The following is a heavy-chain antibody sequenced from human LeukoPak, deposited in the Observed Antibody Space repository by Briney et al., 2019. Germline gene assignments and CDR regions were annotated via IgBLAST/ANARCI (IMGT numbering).Heavy chain of an antibody. J-gene: IGHJ3*02. CDR1: GYSISSGYY. CDR3: AKSNGYGLVDI. CDR2: IFYSGST. D-gene: IGHD3-10*01. V-gene: IGHV4-38-2*02. Sequence: PSETLSLTCTVSGYSISSGYYWGWIRQPPGQGLEWIGNIFYSGSTYYSPPLKSRLTISLDTSRNQFSLRLNSVTAADTAVYYCAKSNGYGLVDIWGQGTMVTVSS.